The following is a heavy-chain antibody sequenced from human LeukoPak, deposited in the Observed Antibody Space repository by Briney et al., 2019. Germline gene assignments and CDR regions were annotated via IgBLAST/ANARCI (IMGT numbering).Heavy chain of an antibody. CDR2: INTDGSST. V-gene: IGHV3-74*03. CDR3: AKAGYYDSSGYYIPEGYFDY. D-gene: IGHD3-22*01. J-gene: IGHJ4*02. CDR1: GFTFSSYW. Sequence: GGSLRLSCAASGFTFSSYWMHWVRQAPGKGLVWVSRINTDGSSTTYADSVKGRFTISRDNAKNTLYLEMNSLRAEDTAVYYCAKAGYYDSSGYYIPEGYFDYWGQGTLVTVSS.